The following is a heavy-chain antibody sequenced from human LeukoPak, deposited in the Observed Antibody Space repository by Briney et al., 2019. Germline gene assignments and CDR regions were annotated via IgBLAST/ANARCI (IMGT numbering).Heavy chain of an antibody. J-gene: IGHJ4*02. D-gene: IGHD2-8*01. CDR3: AKAHQTSGLMVYASDY. CDR2: IKPDGSET. CDR1: RFTFSNHY. Sequence: GGSVRLSCVASRFTFSNHYMSWVRQAPGKGLEWVATIKPDGSETFYVDSVKGRFTVSRDNAKNSLYLQMSSLRAEDTALYYCAKAHQTSGLMVYASDYWGQGTLVTVSS. V-gene: IGHV3-7*03.